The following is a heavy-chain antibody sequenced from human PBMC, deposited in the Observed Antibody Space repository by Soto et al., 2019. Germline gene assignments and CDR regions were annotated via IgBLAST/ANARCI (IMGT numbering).Heavy chain of an antibody. V-gene: IGHV1-2*02. J-gene: IGHJ4*02. CDR2: INPKSGYT. Sequence: QVQLVQSGAEVKKPGASVSVSCKASGYTFTGDYLHWVRQAPGQGLEWMAWINPKSGYTKSAQKFQARVTLTRDTSISTAYMELRSLRSEDTAVYFCARYTGSNSLFDSRGQGTLVTVSS. D-gene: IGHD1-26*01. CDR1: GYTFTGDY. CDR3: ARYTGSNSLFDS.